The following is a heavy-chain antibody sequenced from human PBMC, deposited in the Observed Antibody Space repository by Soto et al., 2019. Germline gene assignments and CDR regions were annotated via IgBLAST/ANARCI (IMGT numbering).Heavy chain of an antibody. D-gene: IGHD2-2*01. V-gene: IGHV3-23*01. CDR2: ISGSGGST. CDR1: GFTFSSYA. J-gene: IGHJ6*03. CDR3: AKSNTFECSSFSCSSDSIDV. Sequence: PGGSLRLSCAASGFTFSSYAMSWVRQAPGKGLEWVSAISGSGGSTYYADSVKGRFTISRDNSRNTLYLQMNSLRVEDTALYFCAKSNTFECSSFSCSSDSIDVWGKAITVTVS.